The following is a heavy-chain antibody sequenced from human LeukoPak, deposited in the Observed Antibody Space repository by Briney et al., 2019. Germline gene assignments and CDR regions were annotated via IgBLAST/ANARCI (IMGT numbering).Heavy chain of an antibody. CDR1: GFTFRSYG. CDR3: ATRYCSISACRASSHHCFDV. V-gene: IGHV3-30*02. CDR2: VRNDGSNE. D-gene: IGHD2-2*01. Sequence: PGGSLRLSCTASGFTFRSYGMHWVRQAPGKGLEWVAFVRNDGSNEYYTDSVKGRSTISRDNSKNTLALQMNSLRAEDTAVYHCATRYCSISACRASSHHCFDVWGKGTTVTVSS. J-gene: IGHJ6*04.